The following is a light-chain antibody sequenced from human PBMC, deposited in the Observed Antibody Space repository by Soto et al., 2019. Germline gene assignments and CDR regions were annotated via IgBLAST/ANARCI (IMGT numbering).Light chain of an antibody. CDR3: QQYGTTPIT. CDR2: NAF. V-gene: IGKV3-20*01. Sequence: EIVLTQSPGTLSLSPGERATLSCRARQSVSSDFVAWYQQKLGQAPRLLISNAFSRATGIPDRFSGSGSGTDFTLSIRRVEPEDFAVYYCQQYGTTPITFGQGTRLEI. CDR1: QSVSSDF. J-gene: IGKJ5*01.